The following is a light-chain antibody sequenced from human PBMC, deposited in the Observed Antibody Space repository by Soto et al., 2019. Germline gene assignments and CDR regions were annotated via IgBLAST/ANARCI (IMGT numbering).Light chain of an antibody. CDR1: QGISSY. CDR3: QQVNGYLALT. J-gene: IGKJ4*01. CDR2: AAS. V-gene: IGKV1-9*01. Sequence: DIQLTQSPSFLSASVGDRITITCRASQGISSYLAWYQQKPGKAPKLLIYAASSLQSGVPSRFSGSGSGTDFTLTISSLQPDDFATYYCQQVNGYLALTFGGGTTVEIK.